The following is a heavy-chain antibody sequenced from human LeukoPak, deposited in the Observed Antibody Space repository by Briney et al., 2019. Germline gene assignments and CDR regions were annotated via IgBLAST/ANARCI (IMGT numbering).Heavy chain of an antibody. CDR1: GFTFSSYG. CDR2: IWYDGSNK. J-gene: IGHJ4*02. D-gene: IGHD2-2*02. CDR3: AKGDSYCSSTSCYSGIMDY. V-gene: IGHV3-33*06. Sequence: GRSLRLSCAASGFTFSSYGMHWVRQAPGKGLEWVAVIWYDGSNKYYADSVKGRFTISRDNSKNTLYLQMNSLRAEDTAVYYCAKGDSYCSSTSCYSGIMDYWGQGTLVTVSS.